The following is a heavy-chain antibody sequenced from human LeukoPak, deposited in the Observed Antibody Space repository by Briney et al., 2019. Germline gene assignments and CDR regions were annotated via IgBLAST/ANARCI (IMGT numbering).Heavy chain of an antibody. V-gene: IGHV3-30*18. J-gene: IGHJ3*02. D-gene: IGHD3-22*01. Sequence: GGSLRLSCAASGFTFSSYGMHWVRQAPGKGLEWVAVISYDGSNKYYADSVKGRFTISRDNSKNTLYLQMNSLRAEDTAVYYCAKGTRTMIVVDDAFDIWGQGTMVTVSS. CDR2: ISYDGSNK. CDR3: AKGTRTMIVVDDAFDI. CDR1: GFTFSSYG.